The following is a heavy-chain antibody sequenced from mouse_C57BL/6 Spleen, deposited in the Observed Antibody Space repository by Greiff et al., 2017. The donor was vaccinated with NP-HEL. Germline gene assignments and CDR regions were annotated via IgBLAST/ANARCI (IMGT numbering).Heavy chain of an antibody. CDR2: IYPRSGNT. J-gene: IGHJ3*01. CDR1: GYTFTSYG. V-gene: IGHV1-81*01. CDR3: ARVHYDYSWFAY. Sequence: VQLQQSGAELARPGASVKLSCKASGYTFTSYGISWVKQRTGQGLEWIGEIYPRSGNTYYNEKFKGKATLTADKSSSTAYMELRSLTSEDSAVYFCARVHYDYSWFAYWGQGTLVTVSA. D-gene: IGHD2-4*01.